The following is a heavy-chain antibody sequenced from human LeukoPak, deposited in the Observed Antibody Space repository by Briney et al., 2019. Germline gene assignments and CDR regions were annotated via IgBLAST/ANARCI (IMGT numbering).Heavy chain of an antibody. CDR1: GFTFSSYA. D-gene: IGHD2-2*01. CDR2: ISGSGGST. V-gene: IGHV3-23*01. Sequence: PGGSLRLSCAASGFTFSSYAMSWVRQAPGKGLEWVSAISGSGGSTYYADSVKGRFTISRDNSKNTLYPQMNSLRAEDTAVYYCAKDSHIVVVPAAMPHYYYYMDVWGKGTTVTVSS. CDR3: AKDSHIVVVPAAMPHYYYYMDV. J-gene: IGHJ6*03.